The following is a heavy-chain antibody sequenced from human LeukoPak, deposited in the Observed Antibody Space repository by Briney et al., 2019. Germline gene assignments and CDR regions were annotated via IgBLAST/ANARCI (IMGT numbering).Heavy chain of an antibody. CDR3: TDTVAG. D-gene: IGHD4-23*01. CDR1: GFSVSSNY. Sequence: GGSLRLSCAASGFSVSSNYMTWVRQPPGKGLEWVSVIYSGGSTYYADSVKGRFTISRDNSKNTLYLQMNSLRVEDTAVYYRTDTVAGWGQGTLVTVSS. V-gene: IGHV3-53*05. J-gene: IGHJ4*02. CDR2: IYSGGST.